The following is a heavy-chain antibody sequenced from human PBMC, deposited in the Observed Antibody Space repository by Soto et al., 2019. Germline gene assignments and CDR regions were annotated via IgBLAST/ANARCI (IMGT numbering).Heavy chain of an antibody. D-gene: IGHD2-15*01. J-gene: IGHJ3*01. CDR3: VKFVAQDVLDT. CDR1: GGSITTDTFF. Sequence: SETLSLTCTVSGGSITTDTFFWGWIRQSPGKGLEWIATVHHSGPTYHNPSLKSRVVISADTSKNQFSLKLTSVTARDTAVYYCVKFVAQDVLDTWGQGTLVTVS. CDR2: VHHSGPT. V-gene: IGHV4-39*01.